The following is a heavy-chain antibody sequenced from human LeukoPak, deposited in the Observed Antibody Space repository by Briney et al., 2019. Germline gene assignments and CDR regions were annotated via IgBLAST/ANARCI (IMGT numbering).Heavy chain of an antibody. J-gene: IGHJ4*02. D-gene: IGHD1-7*01. V-gene: IGHV3-74*01. Sequence: GGSLRLSCAASGFTFSSYWMHWVRQAPGKGLVWVSRINGDGSSTSYADSVKGRFTISRDNAKNTLYLQMNSLRAEDTAVYYCARENWNYVFDYWGQGTLVTVSS. CDR3: ARENWNYVFDY. CDR2: INGDGSST. CDR1: GFTFSSYW.